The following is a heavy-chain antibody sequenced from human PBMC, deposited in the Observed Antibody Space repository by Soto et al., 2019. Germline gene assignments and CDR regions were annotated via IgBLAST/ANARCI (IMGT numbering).Heavy chain of an antibody. CDR3: ARDGVMITFGGVIVDYYFDY. D-gene: IGHD3-16*02. CDR2: INAGNGNT. Sequence: QVPLVQSGAEVKKPGASVKVSCKASGYTFTSYAMHWVRQAPGQKLEWMGWINAGNGNTKYSQEFQGRVTITRDTSASTAYMELSSLRSEDTAVYYCARDGVMITFGGVIVDYYFDYWGQGTLVTVSS. CDR1: GYTFTSYA. J-gene: IGHJ4*02. V-gene: IGHV1-3*01.